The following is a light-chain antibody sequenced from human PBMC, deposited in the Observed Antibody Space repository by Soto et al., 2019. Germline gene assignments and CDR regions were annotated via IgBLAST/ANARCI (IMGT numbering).Light chain of an antibody. J-gene: IGLJ1*01. Sequence: QSVLTQPASVSGSPGQSITISCTGTSSDVGFSNYVFWYQQHPGKAPKLIISDVSNRPSGVSNRFSGSKSGNTASRTISGLQAEDEADYYCSSYTSSSTDVFGTGTKVTVL. CDR2: DVS. CDR3: SSYTSSSTDV. CDR1: SSDVGFSNY. V-gene: IGLV2-14*01.